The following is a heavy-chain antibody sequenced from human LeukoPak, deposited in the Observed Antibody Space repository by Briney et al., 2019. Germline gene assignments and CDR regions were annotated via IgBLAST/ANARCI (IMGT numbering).Heavy chain of an antibody. CDR3: ARVRLRGGSNYIDY. D-gene: IGHD1-26*01. V-gene: IGHV4-34*01. J-gene: IGHJ4*02. CDR2: INHSGST. CDR1: GGSLRRYY. Sequence: PSETLSLTCAVCGGSLRRYYWSGIRQPPAKGLEWIGEINHSGSTNYNPSLKSRVTISVDTSKNQFSLKLSSVTAADTAVYYCARVRLRGGSNYIDYWGQGTLVTVSS.